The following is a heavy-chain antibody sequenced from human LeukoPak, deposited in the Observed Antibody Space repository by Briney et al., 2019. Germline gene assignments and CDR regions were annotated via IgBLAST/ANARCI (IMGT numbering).Heavy chain of an antibody. V-gene: IGHV4-59*01. CDR3: ARGGVTLDY. J-gene: IGHJ4*02. D-gene: IGHD1-14*01. Sequence: SETLSLTCTVSGGSISSYYWSWIRQPPGRGLEWIGYIYHSGSTNYNPSLKSRVSISADTSKNQYSLRLTSVTAADTAVYYCARGGVTLDYWGQGTLVTVSS. CDR2: IYHSGST. CDR1: GGSISSYY.